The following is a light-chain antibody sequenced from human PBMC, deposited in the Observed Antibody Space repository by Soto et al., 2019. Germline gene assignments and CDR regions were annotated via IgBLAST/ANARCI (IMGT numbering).Light chain of an antibody. J-gene: IGKJ5*01. V-gene: IGKV3-20*01. CDR3: QQYGSSPIT. Sequence: ETVMTQSPATLSVSPGERATLSCRASQSARISLGWYQQKPGQAPRLLIYGASTRAPGFPARFSGSGSGTDFTLTISRLEPEDFAVYYCQQYGSSPITFGQGTRLEIK. CDR2: GAS. CDR1: QSARIS.